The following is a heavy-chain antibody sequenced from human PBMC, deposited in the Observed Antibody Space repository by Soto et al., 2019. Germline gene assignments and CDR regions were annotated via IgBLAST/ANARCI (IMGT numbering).Heavy chain of an antibody. CDR2: IIPVFVKP. J-gene: IGHJ6*02. Sequence: QVQLEQSGAEVKKSGSSVQISCKASGVTFNSYALSWVRQAPGQGLEWMGGIIPVFVKPTYAQKLQGRVTITPDESTNTGYMERSSLSSEDPAVYYCAGTSWHYDSGVAHWGQGNTVTVSS. V-gene: IGHV1-69*19. CDR3: AGTSWHYDSGVAH. CDR1: GVTFNSYA. D-gene: IGHD3-3*01.